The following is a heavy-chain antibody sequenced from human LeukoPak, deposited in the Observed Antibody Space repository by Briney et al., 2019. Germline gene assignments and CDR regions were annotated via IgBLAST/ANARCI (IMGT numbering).Heavy chain of an antibody. CDR2: IYYSGST. CDR1: GGSISSYY. V-gene: IGHV4-59*08. CDR3: ATSLHSSGWYEEGY. Sequence: SETLSLTCTVSGGSISSYYWSWIRQPPGKGLEWIGYIYYSGSTNYNPSLKSRVTISVDTSKNQFSLKLSSVTAADTAVYYCATSLHSSGWYEEGYWGQGTLVTVSS. D-gene: IGHD6-19*01. J-gene: IGHJ4*02.